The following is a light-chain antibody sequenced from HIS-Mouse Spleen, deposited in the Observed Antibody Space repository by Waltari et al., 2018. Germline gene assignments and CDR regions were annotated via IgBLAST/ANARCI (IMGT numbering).Light chain of an antibody. V-gene: IGLV3-19*01. J-gene: IGLJ1*01. CDR1: SLRSYY. CDR3: NSRDSSGNPYV. Sequence: SSELTQDPAVSVALGQTVRITCHGDSLRSYYASWYQQKPGQAPVLVIYGKNNRPSGIPDRFSGSSSGNTASLTITGAQAEDEADYYCNSRDSSGNPYVFGTGTKVTVL. CDR2: GKN.